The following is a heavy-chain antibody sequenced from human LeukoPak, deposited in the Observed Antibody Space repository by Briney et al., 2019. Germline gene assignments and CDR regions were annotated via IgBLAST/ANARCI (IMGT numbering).Heavy chain of an antibody. CDR2: IYSDGTT. D-gene: IGHD3-22*01. V-gene: IGHV3-53*01. CDR3: ARDRPYYYDSSSCFDI. Sequence: GGSLRLSCAASGFTVSSNYMSWVRQAPGKGLEWVSVIYSDGTTYYADSVKGRFTISRDNSKNTMYLQMNSLRAEDTAVYYCARDRPYYYDSSSCFDIWGQGTVVTVSS. J-gene: IGHJ3*02. CDR1: GFTVSSNY.